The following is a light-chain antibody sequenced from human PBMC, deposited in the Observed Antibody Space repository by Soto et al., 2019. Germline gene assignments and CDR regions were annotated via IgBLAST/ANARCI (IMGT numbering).Light chain of an antibody. CDR1: QSISNY. V-gene: IGKV1-39*01. CDR2: AAS. CDR3: QQYGSSPPYT. J-gene: IGKJ2*01. Sequence: DIQMSQSPPSLSASVGGRVTITCRASQSISNYLNWYQQSPGKAPKLLIYAASSLYSGVPSRFSGSGSGTDFTLTISSLQPEDFVVYYCQQYGSSPPYTFGQGTKLEIK.